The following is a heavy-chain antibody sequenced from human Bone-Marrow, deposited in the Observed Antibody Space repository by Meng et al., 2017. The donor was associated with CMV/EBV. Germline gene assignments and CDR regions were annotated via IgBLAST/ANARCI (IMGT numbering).Heavy chain of an antibody. D-gene: IGHD3-22*01. CDR3: AKICYDNSGYIAD. J-gene: IGHJ4*02. Sequence: GGSLRPSCEASGFTFSSYAMSWVRQAPGKGLEWVSAASGGGGSTYYADSVKGRFTIFRDNSKNSLYLQMNSLRAEDTAIYYCAKICYDNSGYIADWGQGTMVTVSS. CDR1: GFTFSSYA. CDR2: ASGGGGST. V-gene: IGHV3-23*01.